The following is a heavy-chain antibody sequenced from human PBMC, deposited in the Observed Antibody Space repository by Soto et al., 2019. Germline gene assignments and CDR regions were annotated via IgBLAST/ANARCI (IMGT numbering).Heavy chain of an antibody. CDR1: GFSFSSYA. Sequence: GSLRLSCAASGFSFSSYAMGWVRQAPGKGLEWVSAISGSGGSTYYADSVKGRFTISRDNSKNTLYLQMNSLRAEDTAVYYCAKARGGLVDFDYWGQGTLVTVSS. V-gene: IGHV3-23*01. CDR2: ISGSGGST. J-gene: IGHJ4*02. CDR3: AKARGGLVDFDY. D-gene: IGHD3-10*01.